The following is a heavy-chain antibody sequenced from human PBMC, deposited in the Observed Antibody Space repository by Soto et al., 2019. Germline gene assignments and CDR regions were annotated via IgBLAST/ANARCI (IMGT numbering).Heavy chain of an antibody. Sequence: ASVKVSCKASGGTFSSYTISWVRQAPGQGLEWMGIIIPIGGITSYAQKFQGRVTMTRDKSTSTVYMELSSLRSEDTAVYYCARERRHAANWFDPWGQGTLVTVSS. CDR1: GGTFSSYT. V-gene: IGHV1-46*03. D-gene: IGHD2-2*01. CDR3: ARERRHAANWFDP. J-gene: IGHJ5*02. CDR2: IIPIGGIT.